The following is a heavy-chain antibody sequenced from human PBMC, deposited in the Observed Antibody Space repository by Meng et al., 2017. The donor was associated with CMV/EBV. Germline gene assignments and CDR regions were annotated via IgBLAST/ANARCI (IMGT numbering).Heavy chain of an antibody. Sequence: ASVKVSCKTSGYAFTAYYIHWVRQAPGQGLEWMGDINPRTGGTDPAQRFQGSVTLTRDTSITTAYMEVRNLRSDDTAVYYCAADILRITAGDYWGQGTLVTVSS. CDR2: INPRTGGT. J-gene: IGHJ4*02. D-gene: IGHD3-16*01. CDR3: AADILRITAGDY. V-gene: IGHV1-2*02. CDR1: GYAFTAYY.